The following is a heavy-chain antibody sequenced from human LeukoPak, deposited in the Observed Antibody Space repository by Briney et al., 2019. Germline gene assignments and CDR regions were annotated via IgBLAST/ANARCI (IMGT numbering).Heavy chain of an antibody. CDR2: ISSGSSYK. Sequence: GGSLRLSCAASEFTFSSYSMNWVRQAPGKGLEWVSCISSGSSYKYYADSVKGRFTISRDNAKNSLYLQMNSLRAEDTSVYYCARHDYGDYKYFEYWGQGTLVTVSS. V-gene: IGHV3-21*01. CDR1: EFTFSSYS. J-gene: IGHJ4*02. CDR3: ARHDYGDYKYFEY. D-gene: IGHD4-17*01.